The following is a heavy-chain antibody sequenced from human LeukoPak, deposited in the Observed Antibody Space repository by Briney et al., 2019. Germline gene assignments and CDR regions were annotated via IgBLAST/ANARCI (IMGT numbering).Heavy chain of an antibody. CDR3: ARGVSLHSSGYYRNNLEYYYYYYMDV. V-gene: IGHV4-4*07. CDR2: IYTSGST. CDR1: GGSISSYY. J-gene: IGHJ6*03. Sequence: SETLSFTCTVSGGSISSYYWSWIRQPAGKGLEWIGRIYTSGSTNYNAFLKSRVSMSVDTSKNQFSLKLSSVTAADTAVYYCARGVSLHSSGYYRNNLEYYYYYYMDVWGKGTTVTVSS. D-gene: IGHD3-22*01.